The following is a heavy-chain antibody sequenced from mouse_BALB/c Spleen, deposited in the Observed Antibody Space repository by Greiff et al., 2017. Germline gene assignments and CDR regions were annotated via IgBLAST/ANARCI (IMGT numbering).Heavy chain of an antibody. CDR2: IDPANGNT. V-gene: IGHV14-3*02. D-gene: IGHD1-1*01. CDR3: ARYYYGSRISYWYFDV. Sequence: VQLQQSGAELVKPGASVKLSCTASGFNIKDTYMHWVKQRPEQGLEGIGRIDPANGNTKYDPKFQGKATITADTSSNTAYLQLSSLTSEDTAVYYCARYYYGSRISYWYFDVWGAGTTVTVSS. CDR1: GFNIKDTY. J-gene: IGHJ1*01.